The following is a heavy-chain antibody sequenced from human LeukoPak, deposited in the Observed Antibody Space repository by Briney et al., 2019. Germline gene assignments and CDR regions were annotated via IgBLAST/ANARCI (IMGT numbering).Heavy chain of an antibody. V-gene: IGHV4-38-2*02. CDR2: IYHRGST. Sequence: PSETLSLTCTVSDYSISSGYYWGWIRQPPGKGLEWIGSIYHRGSTYYNPSLKSRVTISVDTSKNQFSLKLSSVTAADTAVYYCARGSAVTATLTHYWYFDLWGRGTLVTVSS. CDR1: DYSISSGYY. J-gene: IGHJ2*01. CDR3: ARGSAVTATLTHYWYFDL. D-gene: IGHD2-21*02.